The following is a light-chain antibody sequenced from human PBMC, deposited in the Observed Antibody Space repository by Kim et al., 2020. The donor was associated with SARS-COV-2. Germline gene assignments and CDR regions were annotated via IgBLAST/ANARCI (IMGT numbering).Light chain of an antibody. J-gene: IGKJ1*01. CDR2: GAS. CDR3: QQYNNWPPAT. V-gene: IGKV3-15*01. Sequence: EIVMTQSPATLSVSPGERATLSCRASQSVSSNLAWYQQKPGQAPRLLIYGASTRATGIPARFSGSGSGTEFTHTISSLQSEDFAVYHCQQYNNWPPATFGQGTKVDIK. CDR1: QSVSSN.